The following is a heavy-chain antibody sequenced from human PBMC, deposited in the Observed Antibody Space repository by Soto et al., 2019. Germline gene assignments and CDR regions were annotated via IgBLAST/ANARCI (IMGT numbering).Heavy chain of an antibody. D-gene: IGHD4-17*01. CDR1: GGSISTGGYY. V-gene: IGHV4-31*03. CDR3: ATVRWELYDALDI. J-gene: IGHJ3*02. CDR2: IYHSGMT. Sequence: QVQLQESGPGLVKPSQTLSLTCTVSGGSISTGGYYWSWIRQHPGRGLEWIGYIYHSGMTFSNPSLQSRVAISIDTSENQFSLKLSSVTAADTAVYYCATVRWELYDALDIWGHGTMVSVSS.